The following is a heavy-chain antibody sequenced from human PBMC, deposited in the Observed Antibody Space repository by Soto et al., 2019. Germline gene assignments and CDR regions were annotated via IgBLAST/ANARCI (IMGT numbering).Heavy chain of an antibody. CDR2: ISSSSTYT. CDR1: GFTFSDYY. J-gene: IGHJ4*02. Sequence: QVQLVESGGGLVKPGGSLSLSCAASGFTFSDYYMTWIRQAPGKGLEWVSHISSSSTYTDYTDSVKGRFTISRDNAKNSLYLQMTSLRTEDTAVYYCARENGGSSYDWGQGTMVTVSS. V-gene: IGHV3-11*05. CDR3: ARENGGSSYD. D-gene: IGHD6-6*01.